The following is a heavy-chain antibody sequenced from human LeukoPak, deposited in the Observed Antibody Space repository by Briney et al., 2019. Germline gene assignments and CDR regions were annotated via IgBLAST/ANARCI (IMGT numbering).Heavy chain of an antibody. CDR1: GFTFSSYS. V-gene: IGHV3-21*01. CDR3: ARLNYDYVWGSYRYMNYFDY. J-gene: IGHJ4*02. D-gene: IGHD3-16*02. CDR2: ISSSSSYI. Sequence: RGSLRLSCAASGFTFSSYSMNWVRQAPGKGLEWVSSISSSSSYIYYADSVKGRFTISRDNAKNSLYLQMNSLRAEDTAVYYCARLNYDYVWGSYRYMNYFDYWGQGTLVTVSS.